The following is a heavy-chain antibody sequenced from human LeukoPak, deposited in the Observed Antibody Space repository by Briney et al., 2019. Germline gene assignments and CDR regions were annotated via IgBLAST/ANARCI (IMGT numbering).Heavy chain of an antibody. Sequence: GASVKVSCKASGYTFTSYDINWVRQATGQGLEWMGWMNPNSGNTGYAQKFQGRVTITRNTSISTAYMELSSLRSEDTAVYYCARGVKYYYYMDVWGKGTTVTVSS. CDR1: GYTFTSYD. CDR3: ARGVKYYYYMDV. V-gene: IGHV1-8*03. CDR2: MNPNSGNT. J-gene: IGHJ6*03. D-gene: IGHD3-22*01.